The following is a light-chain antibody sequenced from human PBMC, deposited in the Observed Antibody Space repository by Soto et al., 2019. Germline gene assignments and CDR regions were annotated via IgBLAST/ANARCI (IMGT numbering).Light chain of an antibody. CDR2: DAS. J-gene: IGKJ4*01. Sequence: EIVLTQSPATLSLSPGESATLSCSASQSVSSYLAWYQQKPGQAPRLLIYDASNRATGIPARFSGSGSGTDFTLTIISQEPEYFAVYYCQQRSNWFLTFGGGTKVDIK. CDR1: QSVSSY. CDR3: QQRSNWFLT. V-gene: IGKV3-11*01.